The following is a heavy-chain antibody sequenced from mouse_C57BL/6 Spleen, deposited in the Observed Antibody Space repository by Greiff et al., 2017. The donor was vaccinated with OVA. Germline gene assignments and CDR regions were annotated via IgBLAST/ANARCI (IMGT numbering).Heavy chain of an antibody. V-gene: IGHV1-52*01. Sequence: QVQLQQPGAELVRPGSSVKLSCKASGYTFTSYWMHWVKQRPIQGLEWIGNIDPSDSETHYNQKFKDKATLTVDKSSSTAYMQLSSLTSEDSAVYYCARRGYGSFYAMDYWGQGTSVTVSS. D-gene: IGHD1-1*01. J-gene: IGHJ4*01. CDR3: ARRGYGSFYAMDY. CDR2: IDPSDSET. CDR1: GYTFTSYW.